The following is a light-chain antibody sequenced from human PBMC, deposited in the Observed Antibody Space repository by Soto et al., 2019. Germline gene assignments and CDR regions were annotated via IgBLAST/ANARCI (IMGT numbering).Light chain of an antibody. Sequence: DIQMTQSPSSLSASVGERVIITCRASQSISKYLTWFQQKPGKVPTLLIYTASTLQSGVPSRFSGSGSGTEFTLTVSSLQPDDFATYYCQQSYSSPRTFGPGTKVDIK. CDR2: TAS. V-gene: IGKV1-39*01. CDR1: QSISKY. J-gene: IGKJ3*01. CDR3: QQSYSSPRT.